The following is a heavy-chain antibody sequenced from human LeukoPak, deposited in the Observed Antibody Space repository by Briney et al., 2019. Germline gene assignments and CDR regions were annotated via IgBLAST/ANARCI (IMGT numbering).Heavy chain of an antibody. CDR1: GFTFSSYE. CDR3: ARALKQWTYYYYMDV. J-gene: IGHJ6*03. CDR2: ISSSGSTI. Sequence: PGGSLRLSCAASGFTFSSYEMNWVRQAPGKGLEWVSYISSSGSTIYYADSVKGRFTISRDNAKNSLYLQMNSLRAEDTAVYYCARALKQWTYYYYMDVWGKGTTVTVSS. V-gene: IGHV3-48*03. D-gene: IGHD6-19*01.